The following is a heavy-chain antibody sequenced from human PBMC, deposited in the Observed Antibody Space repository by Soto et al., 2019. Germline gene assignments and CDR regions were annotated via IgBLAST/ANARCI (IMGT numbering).Heavy chain of an antibody. CDR1: GFTFRSYG. D-gene: IGHD3-9*01. J-gene: IGHJ6*02. CDR2: ISYDGSNK. V-gene: IGHV3-30*18. Sequence: QVQLVESGGGVVQPGRSLRLSCAASGFTFRSYGMHWVRQAPGKGLEWVAVISYDGSNKYYADSVKGRFTISRDNSKNTLYLQMSSLRAEDTAVYYCAKYILAGNCNYAMDVWGQGNTVTLSS. CDR3: AKYILAGNCNYAMDV.